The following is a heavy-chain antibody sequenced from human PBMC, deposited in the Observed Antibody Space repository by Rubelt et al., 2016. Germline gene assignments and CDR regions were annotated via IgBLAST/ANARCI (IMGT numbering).Heavy chain of an antibody. J-gene: IGHJ4*02. CDR3: ARIRRGGALYGDFAVDY. D-gene: IGHD4-17*01. V-gene: IGHV2-70*15. CDR1: GFSLNTNGMC. CDR2: IDWDGDK. Sequence: QVTLRESGPALVKPTQTLTLTCTFSGFSLNTNGMCVSWIRQPPGTALEWLARIDWDGDKYYNTSLETRLAISKDTSKSQVVLTMTIMDTVYTATYYCARIRRGGALYGDFAVDYWGQGTLVTVA.